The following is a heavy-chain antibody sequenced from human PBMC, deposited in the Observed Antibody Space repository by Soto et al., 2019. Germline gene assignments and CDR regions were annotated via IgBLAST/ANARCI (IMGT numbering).Heavy chain of an antibody. CDR1: GFTFSSYA. D-gene: IGHD2-2*01. Sequence: GGSLRLSCAASGFTFSSYAMSWVRQAPGKGLEWVSAISGSGGSTYYADSVKGRFTISRDNSKNTLYLQMNSLRAEDTAVYYCAKAVPAALYYYYYMDVWGKGTTVTVSS. CDR3: AKAVPAALYYYYYMDV. CDR2: ISGSGGST. V-gene: IGHV3-23*01. J-gene: IGHJ6*03.